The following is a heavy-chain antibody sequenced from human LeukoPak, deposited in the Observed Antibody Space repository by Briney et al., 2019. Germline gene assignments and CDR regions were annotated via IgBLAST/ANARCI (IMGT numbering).Heavy chain of an antibody. V-gene: IGHV3-48*03. CDR1: GFTFSSYE. D-gene: IGHD1-26*01. Sequence: GGSLRLSCAASGFTFSSYEMNWVRQAPGKGLEWVSYISSSGSTIYYADSVKGRFTISRDNAKNSLYLQMNSLRAEDTAVYYCARTMSGSYREKFDYRGQGTLVTVS. CDR2: ISSSGSTI. CDR3: ARTMSGSYREKFDY. J-gene: IGHJ4*02.